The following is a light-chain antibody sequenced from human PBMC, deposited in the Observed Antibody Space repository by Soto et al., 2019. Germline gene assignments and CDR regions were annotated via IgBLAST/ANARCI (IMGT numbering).Light chain of an antibody. V-gene: IGKV3-15*01. CDR3: QQYNNCTLFM. Sequence: EIVMTQSPATLSVSPGERATLSCRASQSVSSNLAWYQQKPGQAPMLLIYGASTRANGIPARFSGSGSGTEFTLRIISLHSENVAVYDCQQYNNCTLFMFGQGNKLDIQ. J-gene: IGKJ2*01. CDR1: QSVSSN. CDR2: GAS.